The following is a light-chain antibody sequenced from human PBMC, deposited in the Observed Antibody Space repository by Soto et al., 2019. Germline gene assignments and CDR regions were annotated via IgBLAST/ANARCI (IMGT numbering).Light chain of an antibody. CDR3: QQYGNLPT. J-gene: IGKJ5*01. CDR2: AAS. CDR1: QGISSY. Sequence: IQMTQSPSSLSASVGDRVTITCRASQGISSYLNWYQQKPGKAPKLLIYAASSLQSGVPSRFSGSGSGTDFTFTISSLQPEDIATYYCQQYGNLPTFGQGTRLEIK. V-gene: IGKV1-33*01.